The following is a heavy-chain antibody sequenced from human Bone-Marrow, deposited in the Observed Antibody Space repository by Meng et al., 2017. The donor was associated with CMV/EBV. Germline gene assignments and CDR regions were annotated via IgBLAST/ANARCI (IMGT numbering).Heavy chain of an antibody. J-gene: IGHJ6*02. D-gene: IGHD5-24*01. V-gene: IGHV1-69*10. CDR2: IIPMLATP. Sequence: SVKVSCKASGGTFSTYATNWVRQAPGQGLEWVGGIIPMLATPHYAQNFQGRLTITADKSTSTAYMDLSTLRFEDTAVYYCARAVNTYFNYYAMDVWGQGTTVTVSS. CDR3: ARAVNTYFNYYAMDV. CDR1: GGTFSTYA.